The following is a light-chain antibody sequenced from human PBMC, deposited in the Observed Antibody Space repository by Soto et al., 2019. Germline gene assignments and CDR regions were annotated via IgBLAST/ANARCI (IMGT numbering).Light chain of an antibody. CDR2: DVT. CDR3: VSFTTSTTYV. Sequence: QSVLAQPASVSDSPGQSITISCTGTSSDVGGSNHVSWYQQHPGKAPKLMIYDVTNRPSGVSNRFSGSKSGSTASLIISGLQAEDEAHYYCVSFTTSTTYVFGPGTHVTL. CDR1: SSDVGGSNH. V-gene: IGLV2-14*01. J-gene: IGLJ1*01.